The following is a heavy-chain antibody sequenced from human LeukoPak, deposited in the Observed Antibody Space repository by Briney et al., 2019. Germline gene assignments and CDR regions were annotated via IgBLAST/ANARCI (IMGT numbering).Heavy chain of an antibody. D-gene: IGHD6-6*01. CDR3: ARDNEYGSTLDY. Sequence: SETLSLTCTVSGGSISSYYWSWIRQPPGKGLEWIGYIYYSGSTNYNPSLKSRVTISVDTSKNQFSLKLSSVTAADTAVYYCARDNEYGSTLDYWGQGTLVTVSS. CDR1: GGSISSYY. V-gene: IGHV4-59*01. J-gene: IGHJ4*02. CDR2: IYYSGST.